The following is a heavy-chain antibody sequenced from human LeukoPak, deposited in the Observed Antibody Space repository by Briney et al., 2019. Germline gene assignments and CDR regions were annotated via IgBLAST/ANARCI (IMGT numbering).Heavy chain of an antibody. Sequence: KPSETLSLTCTVSGGSISSYYWSWIRQPPGKGLEWIGRIYTSGSTNYNPSLKSRVTISVDTSKNQFSLKLSSVTAADTAVYFCARGPYSYDSSGAFDIWGQGTMVTVSS. CDR2: IYTSGST. CDR1: GGSISSYY. J-gene: IGHJ3*02. V-gene: IGHV4-4*07. CDR3: ARGPYSYDSSGAFDI. D-gene: IGHD3-22*01.